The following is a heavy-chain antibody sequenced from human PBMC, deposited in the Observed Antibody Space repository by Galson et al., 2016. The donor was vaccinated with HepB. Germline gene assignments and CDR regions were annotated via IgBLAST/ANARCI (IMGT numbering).Heavy chain of an antibody. CDR2: ISVNNGNT. D-gene: IGHD3-3*01. Sequence: SVKVSCKASGYPFINYGINWLRQAPGQGLEWMGWISVNNGNTNYAQKYQDRVTLTRDTSTSTVYMEVGSLSYDDTATYYCARDRLKYFDFWSGTGGAFDIWGQGTMVTVSS. CDR3: ARDRLKYFDFWSGTGGAFDI. V-gene: IGHV1-18*01. J-gene: IGHJ3*02. CDR1: GYPFINYG.